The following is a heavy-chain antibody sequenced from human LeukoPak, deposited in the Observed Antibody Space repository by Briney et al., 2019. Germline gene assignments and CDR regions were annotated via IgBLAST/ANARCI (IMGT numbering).Heavy chain of an antibody. Sequence: QPGGSLRLSCAASGFTFSSYEMNWVRQAPGKGLEWVSYISSSGSTIYYADSVKGRFTISRDNAKNSLYLQMNSLRAEDTAVYYCAIAVYYYDSSGEYGAFDIWGQGTMVTVSS. D-gene: IGHD3-22*01. CDR1: GFTFSSYE. CDR2: ISSSGSTI. J-gene: IGHJ3*02. V-gene: IGHV3-48*03. CDR3: AIAVYYYDSSGEYGAFDI.